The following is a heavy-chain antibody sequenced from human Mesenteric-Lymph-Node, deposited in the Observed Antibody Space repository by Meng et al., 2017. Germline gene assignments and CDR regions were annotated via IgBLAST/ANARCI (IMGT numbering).Heavy chain of an antibody. Sequence: HVQLNHWGSEVLKLSETLSLTCAVYGGSLSGYYWGWIRQPPGKGLEWMGEVYDNGVTKYGPSLRSRVVISIDTSKNQFSLNLRSVSAADTAMYYCARGGATPMIIKYWGPGTLVTVSS. V-gene: IGHV4-34*01. CDR3: ARGGATPMIIKY. J-gene: IGHJ4*02. CDR2: VYDNGVT. D-gene: IGHD3-10*01. CDR1: GGSLSGYY.